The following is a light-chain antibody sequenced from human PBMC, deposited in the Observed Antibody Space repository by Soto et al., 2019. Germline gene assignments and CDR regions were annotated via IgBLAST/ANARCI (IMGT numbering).Light chain of an antibody. CDR1: QSVSSN. J-gene: IGKJ3*01. Sequence: EIVMTQSPATLSVSPGERATLSCRASQSVSSNLAWYQQKPGQAPRLLIYGASTRATGIPARFSGSGSGTEFTHTISSLQSEDFAVYYCQQYNNWPPPTFGPGTKVDIK. V-gene: IGKV3-15*01. CDR3: QQYNNWPPPT. CDR2: GAS.